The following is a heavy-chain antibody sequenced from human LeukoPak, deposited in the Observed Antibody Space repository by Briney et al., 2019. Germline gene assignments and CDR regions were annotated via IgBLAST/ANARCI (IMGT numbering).Heavy chain of an antibody. CDR2: IYYNGSA. J-gene: IGHJ4*02. CDR1: GGSITTYH. V-gene: IGHV4-59*12. Sequence: SETLSLTCNVSGGSITTYHWSWIRQFPGKGLEWVGFIYYNGSANYDPSLKSRVTISVDTSENQFSLKLSSVTAADTAVYYCARGQEYFDYWGQGTLVTVSS. CDR3: ARGQEYFDY.